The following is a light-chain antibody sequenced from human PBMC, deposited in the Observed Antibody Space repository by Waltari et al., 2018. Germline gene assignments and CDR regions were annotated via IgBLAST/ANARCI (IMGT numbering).Light chain of an antibody. V-gene: IGKV1-39*01. CDR1: QSIDLY. CDR3: QQSYSTRWT. CDR2: AAT. J-gene: IGKJ1*01. Sequence: DIQMTQSPSSLSASVGDRLTITYRTSQSIDLYLHWYQQKAGKAPRLLIYAATHLQNGVPSRFSGSGSETDFTLTISSLQHEDFATYYCQQSYSTRWTFGQGTVVELK.